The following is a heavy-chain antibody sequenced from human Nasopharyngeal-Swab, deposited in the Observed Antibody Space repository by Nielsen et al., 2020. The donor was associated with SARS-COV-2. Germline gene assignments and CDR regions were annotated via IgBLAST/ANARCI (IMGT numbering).Heavy chain of an antibody. J-gene: IGHJ4*02. D-gene: IGHD6-13*01. V-gene: IGHV4-34*01. CDR3: ARGFPGAAAGTDY. Sequence: WIRQLPGKGLEWIGEINHSGSTNYNPSLKSRVTISVDTSKNQFSLKLSSVTAADTAVYYCARGFPGAAAGTDYWGQGTLVTVSS. CDR2: INHSGST.